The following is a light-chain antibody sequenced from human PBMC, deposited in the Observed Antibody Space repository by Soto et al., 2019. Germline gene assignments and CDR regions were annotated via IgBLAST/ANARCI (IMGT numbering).Light chain of an antibody. CDR3: SSYTSSSTLV. CDR2: EVS. V-gene: IGLV2-14*01. J-gene: IGLJ2*01. CDR1: SSDVGGYNY. Sequence: QSAPTQPASVSGSPGPSITISCTGTSSDVGGYNYVSWYQQHPGKAPKLMIYEVSNRPSGVSNRFSGSKSGNTASLTISGLQAEDVADYYCSSYTSSSTLVFGGGTKVTV.